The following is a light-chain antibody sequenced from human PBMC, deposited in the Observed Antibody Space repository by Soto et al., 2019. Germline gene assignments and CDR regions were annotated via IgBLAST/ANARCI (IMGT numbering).Light chain of an antibody. CDR2: DAS. V-gene: IGKV3-11*01. CDR1: QSVSSY. CDR3: QQRSNPFT. J-gene: IGKJ3*01. Sequence: EIVLTQSPATLSLSPGERATLSCRASQSVSSYLAWYQQKPGQAPRLLIYDASNRATGIPARFSGSGSGTDFTLTINSLEPEDFAVYYCQQRSNPFTFGPGTNVDIK.